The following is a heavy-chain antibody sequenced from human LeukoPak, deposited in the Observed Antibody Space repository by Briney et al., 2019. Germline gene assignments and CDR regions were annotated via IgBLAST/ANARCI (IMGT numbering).Heavy chain of an antibody. Sequence: GGSLRLSCAASGFTVSSNYMSWVRQAPGKGLEWDSVFYSDGIKYSADSGKGRFTISRDNSKTSLYLQMNSLRAEDIALYYCAKDIYGSGSLFDYWGQGTLVTVS. CDR1: GFTVSSNY. CDR2: FYSDGIK. CDR3: AKDIYGSGSLFDY. J-gene: IGHJ4*02. D-gene: IGHD3-10*01. V-gene: IGHV3-53*05.